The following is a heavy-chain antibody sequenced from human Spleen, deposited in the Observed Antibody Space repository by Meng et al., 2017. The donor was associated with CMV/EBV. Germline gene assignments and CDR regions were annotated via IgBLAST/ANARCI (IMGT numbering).Heavy chain of an antibody. CDR3: ARDLGGGNSDLYH. J-gene: IGHJ5*02. V-gene: IGHV1-2*02. D-gene: IGHD4-23*01. CDR1: GYTFTGYY. CDR2: INPNSGGT. Sequence: ASVKVSCKASGYTFTGYYMHWVRQAPGQGLEWMGWINPNSGGTNYAQKFQGRVTMTRDTSISTAYMELSSLRSDDTALYYCARDLGGGNSDLYHWGQGTLVTVSS.